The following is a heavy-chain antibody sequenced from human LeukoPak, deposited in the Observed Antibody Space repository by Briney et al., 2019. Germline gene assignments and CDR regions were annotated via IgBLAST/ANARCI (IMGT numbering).Heavy chain of an antibody. V-gene: IGHV3-74*01. Sequence: GGSLRLSCAASGFTFSAYWMHWVRQAPGKGLVWVSRINSDGSSTNSADSVRGRFTISRDNAKNTLYLQMNSLRAEDTAVYYCARAGLPYGMDVWGQGTTVTVSS. CDR1: GFTFSAYW. CDR2: INSDGSST. CDR3: ARAGLPYGMDV. J-gene: IGHJ6*02.